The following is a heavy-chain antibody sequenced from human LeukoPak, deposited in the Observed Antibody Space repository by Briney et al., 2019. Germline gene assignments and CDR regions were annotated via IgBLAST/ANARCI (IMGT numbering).Heavy chain of an antibody. CDR2: IYYSGST. CDR1: GASISSSSYY. CDR3: ARVSGIAVAGTTPGAFDI. J-gene: IGHJ3*02. D-gene: IGHD6-19*01. V-gene: IGHV4-39*07. Sequence: PSETLSLTCTVSGASISSSSYYWGWIRQPPGRGLEWIGSIYYSGSTYYNPPLKSRVTISVDTSKNQFSLKLSSVTAADMAVYYCARVSGIAVAGTTPGAFDIWGQGTMVTVSS.